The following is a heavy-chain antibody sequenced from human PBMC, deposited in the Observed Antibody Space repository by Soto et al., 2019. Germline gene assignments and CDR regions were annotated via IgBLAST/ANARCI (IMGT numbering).Heavy chain of an antibody. J-gene: IGHJ6*02. CDR2: IRQDGSEE. CDR1: GFMFSSYV. V-gene: IGHV3-7*03. CDR3: ARWNYVMDG. Sequence: GGSLRLSCAASGFMFSSYVMSWVRQAPGKGLEWVANIRQDGSEEYFVDSVKGRFTISRDNAKNSFYLQMNSLRAEDTAVYKCARWNYVMDGWGQGTTVTVSS.